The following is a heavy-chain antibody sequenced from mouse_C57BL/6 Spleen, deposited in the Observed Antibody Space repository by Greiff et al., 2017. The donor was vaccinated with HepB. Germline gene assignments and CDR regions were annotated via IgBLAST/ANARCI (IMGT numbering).Heavy chain of an antibody. Sequence: QVQLQQPGAELVRPGSSVKLSCKASGYTFTSYWMHWVKQRPIQGLEWIGNIDPSDSETHYNQKFKDKATLTVDKSSSTAYMQRSSLTSEDSAVYYCARSPYGSSSGYAMDYWGQGTSVTGSS. CDR1: GYTFTSYW. V-gene: IGHV1-52*01. CDR3: ARSPYGSSSGYAMDY. D-gene: IGHD1-1*01. J-gene: IGHJ4*01. CDR2: IDPSDSET.